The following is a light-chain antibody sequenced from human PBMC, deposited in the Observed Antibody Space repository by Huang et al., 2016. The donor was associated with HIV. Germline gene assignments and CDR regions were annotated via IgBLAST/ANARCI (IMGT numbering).Light chain of an antibody. V-gene: IGKV3-15*01. CDR1: HSVSSK. Sequence: ERVMTQSPATLSVAPGERVTLSCRASHSVSSKLAWYQQKPGQAPRLLIHGASTRATGIPARFSGSGSGTEFTLAISSLQSEDSGVYFCQQYDNWPLTFGQGTRLEIK. CDR2: GAS. J-gene: IGKJ5*01. CDR3: QQYDNWPLT.